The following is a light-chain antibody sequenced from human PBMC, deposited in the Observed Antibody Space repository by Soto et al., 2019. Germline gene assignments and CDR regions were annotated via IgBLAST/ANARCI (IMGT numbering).Light chain of an antibody. V-gene: IGKV3-20*01. J-gene: IGKJ5*01. Sequence: IVMTQSPATLSVSPGERATLSCRASQSVSSGYLAWYQQKAGQAPRLLIYGTSSRATGIPDRFSGSGSGTDFTLTISRLEPEDFALYYCQHYAHNSPITFGQGTRLEIK. CDR3: QHYAHNSPIT. CDR2: GTS. CDR1: QSVSSGY.